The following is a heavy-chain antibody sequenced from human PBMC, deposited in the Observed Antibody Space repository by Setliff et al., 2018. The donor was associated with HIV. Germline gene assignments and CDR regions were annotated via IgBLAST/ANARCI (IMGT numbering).Heavy chain of an antibody. CDR2: INQDGREK. Sequence: GGXLRXXXAASGFTFSTYWMSWVRQAPGKGLEWVANINQDGREKYYVDSVKGXXTISRDNAKDSLYLQMNSLRGEDTAVYYCAGSRGYFVKADWGQGTLVTVSS. D-gene: IGHD3-22*01. CDR3: AGSRGYFVKAD. CDR1: GFTFSTYW. J-gene: IGHJ4*02. V-gene: IGHV3-7*01.